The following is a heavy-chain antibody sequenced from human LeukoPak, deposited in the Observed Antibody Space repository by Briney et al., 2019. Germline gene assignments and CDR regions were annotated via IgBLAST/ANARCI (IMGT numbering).Heavy chain of an antibody. CDR1: SGSISNKSYS. CDR3: ARQAASLSYYGMDV. CDR2: IYYSGST. V-gene: IGHV4-39*01. J-gene: IGHJ6*02. Sequence: SETLSLTCTVSSGSISNKSYSWGWIRQPPGNGLEWVATIYYSGSTYYNPSLKSRVTISVDTSKNQFSLKLGSVTAADTAVYYCARQAASLSYYGMDVWGQGTKVTVSS. D-gene: IGHD2-15*01.